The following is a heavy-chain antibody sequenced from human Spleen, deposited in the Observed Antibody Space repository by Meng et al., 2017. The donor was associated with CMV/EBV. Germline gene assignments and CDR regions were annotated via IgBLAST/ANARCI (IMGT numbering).Heavy chain of an antibody. CDR1: GYTFTSYY. CDR2: INPPAGSA. D-gene: IGHD1-26*01. V-gene: IGHV1-46*01. CDR3: ARKNPDSGTYWGDFDY. Sequence: ASVKVSCKASGYTFTSYYIHWVRQAPGQGLEWMGMINPPAGSADYAQKFKGRLTMTRDTSTSTIYMELSRLRSDDTAVYYCARKNPDSGTYWGDFDYWGQGTLVTVSS. J-gene: IGHJ4*02.